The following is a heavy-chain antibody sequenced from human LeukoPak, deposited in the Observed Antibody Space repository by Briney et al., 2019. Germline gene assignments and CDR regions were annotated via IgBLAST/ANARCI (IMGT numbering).Heavy chain of an antibody. V-gene: IGHV3-30*02. CDR2: IRYDGSNK. CDR3: ARVNYDFWSGYLDYYYMDV. CDR1: GFTFSSYG. Sequence: GGSLRLSCAASGFTFSSYGMHWVRQAPGKGLEWVAFIRYDGSNKYYADSVKGRFTISRDNSKNTLYLQMNSLRAEDTAVYYCARVNYDFWSGYLDYYYMDVWGKGTTVTVSS. D-gene: IGHD3-3*01. J-gene: IGHJ6*03.